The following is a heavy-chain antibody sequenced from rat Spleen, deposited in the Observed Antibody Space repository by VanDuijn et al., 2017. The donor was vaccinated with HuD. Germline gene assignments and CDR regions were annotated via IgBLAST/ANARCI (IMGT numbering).Heavy chain of an antibody. CDR1: GFSLTSYS. J-gene: IGHJ3*01. D-gene: IGHD1-11*01. CDR3: ARSYGGYTQHWFAY. Sequence: QVQLKESGPGLVQPSQTLSLTCTVSGFSLTSYSVHWVRQPPGEGLEWIAAMSSGGNTYHNSVLKSRLSISRDTSKSQVFLQMNSLQTDDTAIYFCARSYGGYTQHWFAYWGQGTLVSVPS. V-gene: IGHV2-6*01. CDR2: MSSGGNT.